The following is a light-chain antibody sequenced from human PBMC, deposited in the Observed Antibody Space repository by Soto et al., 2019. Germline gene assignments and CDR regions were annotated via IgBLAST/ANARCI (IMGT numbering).Light chain of an antibody. Sequence: SYELIQPPSVSVSPGQTASITCSGDELGDKYVYWYQQKPGQSPVLVIYKDSKRPSGIPERFSGSNSGNTATLTISGTQAMDEADYYCQAWDSSTGVIFGGGTKLTVL. J-gene: IGLJ2*01. CDR1: ELGDKY. CDR3: QAWDSSTGVI. V-gene: IGLV3-1*01. CDR2: KDS.